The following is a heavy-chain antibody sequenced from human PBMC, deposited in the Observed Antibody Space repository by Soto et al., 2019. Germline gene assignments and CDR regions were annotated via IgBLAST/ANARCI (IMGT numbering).Heavy chain of an antibody. CDR2: VYSSGTT. V-gene: IGHV4-4*07. D-gene: IGHD2-21*01. CDR3: ARDIASYAYGEGY. CDR1: GCFIHSFL. Sequence: SGTPSLPCPVSGCFIHSFLWSWIRQPAGKGLECIGRVYSSGTTDYNPSLNSRATMSVETSKNQFSLKLSSVTAADTAVYYCARDIASYAYGEGYWGQGIQVTVSS. J-gene: IGHJ4*02.